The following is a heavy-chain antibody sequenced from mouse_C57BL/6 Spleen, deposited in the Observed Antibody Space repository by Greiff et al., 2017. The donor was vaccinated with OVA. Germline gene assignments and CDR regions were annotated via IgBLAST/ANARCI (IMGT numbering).Heavy chain of an antibody. Sequence: VKLMESGAELVRPGASVKVSCKASGYAFTNYLIEWVKQRPGKGLEWIGVINPGSGGTNYNEKFKGKATLSADKSSSTAYMQLSSLTSEDSAVYFCASGRAGYYLDYWGQGTTLTVSS. V-gene: IGHV1-54*01. CDR3: ASGRAGYYLDY. J-gene: IGHJ2*01. CDR2: INPGSGGT. CDR1: GYAFTNYL. D-gene: IGHD4-1*01.